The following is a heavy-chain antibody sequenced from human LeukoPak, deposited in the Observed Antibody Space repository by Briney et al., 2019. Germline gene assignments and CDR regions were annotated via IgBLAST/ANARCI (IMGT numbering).Heavy chain of an antibody. V-gene: IGHV3-23*01. CDR3: AKAVRIRSSSGASNWFDP. CDR2: ISGSGGST. D-gene: IGHD6-6*01. J-gene: IGHJ5*02. CDR1: GFTFSSYA. Sequence: PGGSLRLSCAASGFTFSSYAMSWVRQAPGKGLEWVSAISGSGGSTYYADSVKGRFTISRDNSKNTLYLQMNSLRAEDTAVYYRAKAVRIRSSSGASNWFDPWGQGTLVTVSS.